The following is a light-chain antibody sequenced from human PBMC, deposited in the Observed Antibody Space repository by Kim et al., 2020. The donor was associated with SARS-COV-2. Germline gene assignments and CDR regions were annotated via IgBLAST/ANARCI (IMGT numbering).Light chain of an antibody. Sequence: SPGERATLSCRASQSGRNNLAWYQQRPGQAPRLLIHSASTRATGIPVRFTGSGSGTEFTLTISNLQSEDFAIYYCQQYNEWPPWTFGQGTKVDIK. J-gene: IGKJ1*01. V-gene: IGKV3-15*01. CDR1: QSGRNN. CDR2: SAS. CDR3: QQYNEWPPWT.